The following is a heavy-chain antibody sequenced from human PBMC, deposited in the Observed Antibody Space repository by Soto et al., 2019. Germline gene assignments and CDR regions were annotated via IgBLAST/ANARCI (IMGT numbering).Heavy chain of an antibody. CDR1: GGSISSGGYY. J-gene: IGHJ6*02. D-gene: IGHD6-6*01. V-gene: IGHV4-31*03. CDR3: ARVVAARYYYYGMDV. CDR2: IYYGGST. Sequence: PSETLSLTCTVSGGSISSGGYYWSWIRQHPGKGLEWIGYIYYGGSTYYNPSLKSRVTISVDTSKNQFSLKLSSVTAADTAVYYCARVVAARYYYYGMDVWGQGTTVTVSS.